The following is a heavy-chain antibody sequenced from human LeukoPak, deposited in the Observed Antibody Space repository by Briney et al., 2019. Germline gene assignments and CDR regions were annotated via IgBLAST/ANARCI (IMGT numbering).Heavy chain of an antibody. CDR2: IFYSGST. J-gene: IGHJ4*02. Sequence: SETLSLTCTVSGGSIRSSYYYWGWIRQPPGKGLESSGYIFYSGSTNYNPSLKSRVTISVDTSKNQFSLKLSSVTAADTAVYYCARAEYDILTGYPYYFDYWGQGTLVTVSS. D-gene: IGHD3-9*01. CDR1: GGSIRSSYYY. V-gene: IGHV4-61*05. CDR3: ARAEYDILTGYPYYFDY.